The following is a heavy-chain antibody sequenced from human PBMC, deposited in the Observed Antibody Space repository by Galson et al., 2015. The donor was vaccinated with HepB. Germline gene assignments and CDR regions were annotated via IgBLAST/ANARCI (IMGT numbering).Heavy chain of an antibody. Sequence: SLRLSCAASGFTFSSYAMSWVRQAPGKGLEWVSAISGSGGSTYYADSVRGRFTISRDNSKNTLYLQMNSLRAEDTAVYYCAKDRGSGWSPSAFDIWGQGTMVTVSS. CDR2: ISGSGGST. D-gene: IGHD6-19*01. CDR1: GFTFSSYA. J-gene: IGHJ3*02. V-gene: IGHV3-23*01. CDR3: AKDRGSGWSPSAFDI.